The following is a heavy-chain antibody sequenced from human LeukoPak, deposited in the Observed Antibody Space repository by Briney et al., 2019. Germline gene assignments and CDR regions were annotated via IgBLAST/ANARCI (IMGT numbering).Heavy chain of an antibody. V-gene: IGHV3-48*01. Sequence: GGSLRLSCAASGFTFSSYGMNWVRQAPGKGLERISYIRADSSNIYYVDSVKGRFTISRDNAKNSLYLQMNSLRAEDTAVYYCARDNRDSSSRHDMDVWGKGTTVTVSS. D-gene: IGHD6-13*01. J-gene: IGHJ6*03. CDR3: ARDNRDSSSRHDMDV. CDR1: GFTFSSYG. CDR2: IRADSSNI.